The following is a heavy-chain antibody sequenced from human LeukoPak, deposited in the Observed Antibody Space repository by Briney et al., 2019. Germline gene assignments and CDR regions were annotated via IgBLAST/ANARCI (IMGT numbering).Heavy chain of an antibody. CDR2: IIPIFGTA. CDR1: GGTFSSYA. J-gene: IGHJ4*02. D-gene: IGHD2-2*01. Sequence: ASVKVSCKASGGTFSSYAISWVRQAPGQGLEWMGGIIPIFGTANHAQKFQGRVTITADESTSTAYMELSSLRSEDTAVYYCARVRCSSTSCYERGFDYWGQGTLVTVSS. CDR3: ARVRCSSTSCYERGFDY. V-gene: IGHV1-69*13.